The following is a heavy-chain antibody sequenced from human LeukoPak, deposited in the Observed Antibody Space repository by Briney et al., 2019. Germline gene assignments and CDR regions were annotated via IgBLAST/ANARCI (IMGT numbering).Heavy chain of an antibody. D-gene: IGHD4-23*01. V-gene: IGHV3-21*04. CDR1: GFSFRSYS. Sequence: KPGGSLRLSCAASGFSFRSYSMNWVRQAPGKGLEWVSSISSSSSYIYYADSVKGRFTVSRDNAKNSLYLQMNSLRAEDTAVYYCARGRGNPYYFDYWGQGTLVTVSS. CDR3: ARGRGNPYYFDY. J-gene: IGHJ4*02. CDR2: ISSSSSYI.